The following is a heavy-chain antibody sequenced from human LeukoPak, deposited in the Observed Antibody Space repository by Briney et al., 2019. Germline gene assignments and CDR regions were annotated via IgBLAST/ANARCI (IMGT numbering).Heavy chain of an antibody. D-gene: IGHD2-15*01. Sequence: PGASLRPSSTSSGCTSTNYCRSWVRQTPKNRLGWVANIKQDGSETVYVDSVKGRFTISRDNAQRSLYLQMNSLRAEDTAVYYCARVDGGYVYHFDYWGQGSLVTVSS. J-gene: IGHJ4*02. CDR1: GCTSTNYC. V-gene: IGHV3-7*01. CDR2: IKQDGSET. CDR3: ARVDGGYVYHFDY.